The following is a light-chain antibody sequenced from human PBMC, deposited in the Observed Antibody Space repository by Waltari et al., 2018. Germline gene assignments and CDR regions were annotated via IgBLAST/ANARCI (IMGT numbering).Light chain of an antibody. J-gene: IGKJ4*01. Sequence: IVMTQSPLSLPVTPGGPASISCRSSESLLHSNGYNYLDWYLQKPGQSPQLLIYLGSNRASGVPDRFSGSGSGTDFTLKISRVEAEDVGIYYCMQALQTPFTFGGGTKVEIK. CDR2: LGS. CDR1: ESLLHSNGYNY. V-gene: IGKV2-28*01. CDR3: MQALQTPFT.